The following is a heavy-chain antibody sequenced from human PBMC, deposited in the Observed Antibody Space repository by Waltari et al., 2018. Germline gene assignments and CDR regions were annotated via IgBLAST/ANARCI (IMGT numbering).Heavy chain of an antibody. V-gene: IGHV4-61*02. D-gene: IGHD3-22*01. CDR2: VYSAGNT. CDR1: GVSIRSGGYF. CDR3: ASFREYYDSSGNYFGAFDT. Sequence: QVQLQESGPGLVKPSQTLSLTCDVSGVSIRSGGYFWSWVRQPAGKGLEWIGRVYSAGNTDYNPSLKGRATVSVDTSQNQFFLRLTFMAAADAAVYYCASFREYYDSSGNYFGAFDTWGQGTKVTVSS. J-gene: IGHJ3*02.